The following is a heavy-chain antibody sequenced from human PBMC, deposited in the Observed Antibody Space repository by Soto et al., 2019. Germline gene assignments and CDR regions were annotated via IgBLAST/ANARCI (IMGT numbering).Heavy chain of an antibody. D-gene: IGHD6-19*01. Sequence: GGSLRLSCAASGFTFSSYGMHWVRQAPGKGLEWVAVIWYDGSSKYYADSVKGRFTISRDNSKNTLYLQMNSLRAEDTAVYYCAREGALIAVAGTYYYYGMDVWGQGTTVTVSS. CDR1: GFTFSSYG. CDR2: IWYDGSSK. CDR3: AREGALIAVAGTYYYYGMDV. V-gene: IGHV3-33*01. J-gene: IGHJ6*02.